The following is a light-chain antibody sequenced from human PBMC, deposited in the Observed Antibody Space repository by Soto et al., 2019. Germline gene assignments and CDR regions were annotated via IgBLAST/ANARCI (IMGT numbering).Light chain of an antibody. CDR3: QQRYSSPRT. Sequence: DIQMTQSRASMSTSVGDRVTITCQSIQDISNYLNWYQKTTGKDPKILIYAASSLQSGVPSRFSGSGSGTDFNLTISRLQTEDFATYDCQQRYSSPRTFGQG. J-gene: IGKJ1*01. CDR1: QDISNY. V-gene: IGKV1-39*01. CDR2: AAS.